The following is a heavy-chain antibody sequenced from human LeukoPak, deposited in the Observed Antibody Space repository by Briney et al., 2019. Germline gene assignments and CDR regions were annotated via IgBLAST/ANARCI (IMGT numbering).Heavy chain of an antibody. V-gene: IGHV4-34*01. Sequence: SETLSLTCAVYGGSFSGYYWSWIRQPPGKGLEWIGEINHSGSTNYNPSLKSRVTISVDTSKNQFSLKLSSVTAADTAVYYCARSKIFGVVYDYWGQGTLVTVSS. D-gene: IGHD3-3*01. CDR3: ARSKIFGVVYDY. J-gene: IGHJ4*02. CDR2: INHSGST. CDR1: GGSFSGYY.